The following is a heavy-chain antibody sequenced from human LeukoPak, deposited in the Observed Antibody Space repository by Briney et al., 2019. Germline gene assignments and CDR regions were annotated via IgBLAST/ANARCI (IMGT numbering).Heavy chain of an antibody. CDR1: GFTFSNYW. CDR2: IKGSDK. Sequence: GGSLRLSCVGSGFTFSNYWMNWVCQAPGKGLEWVANIKGSDKGHVDSVKGRFSVSRDDARNSLYLQMDSLRAEDTAVYYCARDPCRSTSCYAHWFDPWGQGTLVTVSS. D-gene: IGHD2-2*01. V-gene: IGHV3-7*03. CDR3: ARDPCRSTSCYAHWFDP. J-gene: IGHJ5*02.